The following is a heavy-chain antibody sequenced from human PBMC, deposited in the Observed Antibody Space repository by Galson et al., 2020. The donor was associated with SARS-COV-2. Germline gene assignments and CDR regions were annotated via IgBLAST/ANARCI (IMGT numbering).Heavy chain of an antibody. D-gene: IGHD3-22*01. CDR1: GFTFDDSG. V-gene: IGHV3-20*04. J-gene: IGHJ4*02. CDR3: ARAPGIYYDSRLDL. Sequence: GESLKISCATSGFTFDDSGMNWVRQAPGKGLEWVAGINWNGASIGYADSVKGRFTISRDNAKNSLYLQMNSLRAEDTALYYCARAPGIYYDSRLDLWGQGTLVTVSS. CDR2: INWNGASI.